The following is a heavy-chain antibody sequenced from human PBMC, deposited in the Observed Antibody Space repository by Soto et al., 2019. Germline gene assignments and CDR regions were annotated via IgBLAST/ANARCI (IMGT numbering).Heavy chain of an antibody. CDR3: ERYRREAVAGYTLDN. CDR2: VYNSGST. CDR1: GGSISGNY. J-gene: IGHJ4*02. Sequence: SETLSLTCTVSGGSISGNYLTWTRQPPGKGLEWIVYVYNSGSTKYNPSLKSRVTISEDTSKSQFSLKVNSMTAADTAVYYCERYRREAVAGYTLDNWGQGILVTVSS. D-gene: IGHD6-13*01. V-gene: IGHV4-59*01.